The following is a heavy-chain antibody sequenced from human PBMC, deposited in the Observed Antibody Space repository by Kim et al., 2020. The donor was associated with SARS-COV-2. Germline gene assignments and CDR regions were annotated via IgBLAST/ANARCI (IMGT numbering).Heavy chain of an antibody. V-gene: IGHV4-34*01. Sequence: PSLKSRVTISVDTSKNQFSLKLSSVTAADTAVYYCARGRTLGYYYYGMDVWGQGTTVTVSS. CDR3: ARGRTLGYYYYGMDV. J-gene: IGHJ6*02.